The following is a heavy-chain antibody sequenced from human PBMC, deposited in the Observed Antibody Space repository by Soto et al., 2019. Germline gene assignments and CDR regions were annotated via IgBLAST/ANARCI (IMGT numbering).Heavy chain of an antibody. CDR2: INHSGST. J-gene: IGHJ4*02. CDR3: ARENSFYYGSGSPVDY. CDR1: GGSFSGYY. D-gene: IGHD3-10*01. Sequence: PSETLSLTCAVYGGSFSGYYWSWIRQPPGKGLEWIGEINHSGSTNYNPSLKSRVTISVDTSKNQFSLKLSSVTAADTAVYYCARENSFYYGSGSPVDYCGQGPLVTVSS. V-gene: IGHV4-34*01.